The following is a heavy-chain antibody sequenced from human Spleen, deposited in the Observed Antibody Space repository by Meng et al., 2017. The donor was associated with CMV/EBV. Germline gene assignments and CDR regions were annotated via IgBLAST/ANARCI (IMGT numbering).Heavy chain of an antibody. CDR3: ARVGGSWYEVELFAFDI. Sequence: GESLKISCVASGFTFSNSWMSWVRQAPGKGLEWVANIKEDGGEKHYVDSVKGRFTISRDNAKNLLYLQMNSLRAEDTAVYYCARVGGSWYEVELFAFDIWGQGTMVTVS. CDR2: IKEDGGEK. CDR1: GFTFSNSW. D-gene: IGHD6-13*01. J-gene: IGHJ3*02. V-gene: IGHV3-7*01.